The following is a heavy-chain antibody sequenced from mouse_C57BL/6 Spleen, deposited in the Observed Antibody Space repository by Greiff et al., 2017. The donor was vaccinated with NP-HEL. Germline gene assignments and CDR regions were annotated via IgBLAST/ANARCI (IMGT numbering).Heavy chain of an antibody. Sequence: QVQLQQSGAELVKPGASVKMSCKASGYTFTTYPIEWMKQSHGKSLEWIGNFHPYNDDTKYNEKFKGKATLTVEKSSSTVYLELSRLTSDDSAVYYCARGYYGSSSYYAMDYWGQGTSVTVSS. D-gene: IGHD1-1*01. CDR3: ARGYYGSSSYYAMDY. J-gene: IGHJ4*01. CDR2: FHPYNDDT. V-gene: IGHV1-47*01. CDR1: GYTFTTYP.